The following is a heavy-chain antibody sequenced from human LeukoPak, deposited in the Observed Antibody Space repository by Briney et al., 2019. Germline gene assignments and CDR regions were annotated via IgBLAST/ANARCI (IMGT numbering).Heavy chain of an antibody. CDR1: GFTFSSYS. Sequence: GGSLRLSCAASGFTFSSYSMNWVRQAPGKGLEWVSSISSSSSYIYYADSVKGRFTISRDNAKNSLYLQMNSLRVEDTAVYYCARGQYYYDSSGYYPDAFDIWGQGTMVTVSS. J-gene: IGHJ3*02. CDR3: ARGQYYYDSSGYYPDAFDI. V-gene: IGHV3-21*01. D-gene: IGHD3-22*01. CDR2: ISSSSSYI.